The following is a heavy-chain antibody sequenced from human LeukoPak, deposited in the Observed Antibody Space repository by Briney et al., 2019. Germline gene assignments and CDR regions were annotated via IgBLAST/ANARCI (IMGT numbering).Heavy chain of an antibody. CDR1: GFTFSSYG. CDR3: ARDLAYYYDSSGTDAFDI. CDR2: IWYDGSNK. Sequence: GGSLRLSCAASGFTFSSYGMHWVRQAPGKGLEWVAVIWYDGSNKYYADSVKGRFTISRDNSKNTLYLQMNSLRAEDTAVYYCARDLAYYYDSSGTDAFDIWGQGTMVTVSS. V-gene: IGHV3-33*01. D-gene: IGHD3-22*01. J-gene: IGHJ3*02.